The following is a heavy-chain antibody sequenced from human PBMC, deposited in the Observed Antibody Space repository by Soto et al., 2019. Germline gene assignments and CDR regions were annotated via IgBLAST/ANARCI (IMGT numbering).Heavy chain of an antibody. D-gene: IGHD2-8*01. CDR2: IKSTSDGGTT. J-gene: IGHJ4*02. V-gene: IGHV3-15*01. CDR1: GFTFNNAW. Sequence: EVQLVESGGGLVKPGRSLRLSCAASGFTFNNAWMTWVRQASGKGLEWVGRIKSTSDGGTTDYAAPVKGRFTISRDDSKNTLYLQMDSMRTEGTAVHYCMTAHGLNLLFWGQGTLVTVSS. CDR3: MTAHGLNLLF.